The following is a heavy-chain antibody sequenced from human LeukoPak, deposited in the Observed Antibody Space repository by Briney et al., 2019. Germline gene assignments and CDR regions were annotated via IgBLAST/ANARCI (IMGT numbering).Heavy chain of an antibody. Sequence: SETLSLTCTVSGGSISSYYWSWIRQPPGKGLEWIGCIYYSGSTNYNPSLKSRVTMSVDTSKNQFSLKLSSVTAADTAVYYCARDYYDSSGNYFDYWGQGTLVTVSS. J-gene: IGHJ4*02. D-gene: IGHD3-22*01. CDR3: ARDYYDSSGNYFDY. CDR2: IYYSGST. V-gene: IGHV4-59*01. CDR1: GGSISSYY.